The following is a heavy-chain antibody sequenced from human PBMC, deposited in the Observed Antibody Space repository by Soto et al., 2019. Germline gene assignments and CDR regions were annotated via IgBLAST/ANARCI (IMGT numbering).Heavy chain of an antibody. J-gene: IGHJ4*02. Sequence: GGSLRLSCAASGFTFSSYAMHWVRQAPGKGLEWVAVISYDGSNKYYADSVKGRFTISRDNSKNTLYLQMNSLRAEDTAVYYCARGREWEPIKGGVFDYWGQGTLVTVSS. CDR2: ISYDGSNK. V-gene: IGHV3-30-3*01. CDR1: GFTFSSYA. CDR3: ARGREWEPIKGGVFDY. D-gene: IGHD1-26*01.